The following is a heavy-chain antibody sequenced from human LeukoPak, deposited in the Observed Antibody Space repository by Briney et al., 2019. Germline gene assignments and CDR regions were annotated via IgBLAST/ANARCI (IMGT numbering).Heavy chain of an antibody. D-gene: IGHD4-17*01. CDR3: ARDTYDYGDYYFDY. CDR2: ISSGSRSI. Sequence: GGSLRLSCGVSGFTFSSYGMNWLRQAREKGLEWVSIISSGSRSIYYADSVKGRFTISRDNAKNSLYLQMNSLRTEDTAVYYCARDTYDYGDYYFDYWGQGTLVTVSS. V-gene: IGHV3-21*01. CDR1: GFTFSSYG. J-gene: IGHJ4*02.